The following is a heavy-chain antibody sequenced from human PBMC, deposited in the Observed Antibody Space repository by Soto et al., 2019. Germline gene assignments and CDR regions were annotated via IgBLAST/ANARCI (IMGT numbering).Heavy chain of an antibody. CDR2: IYYSGST. CDR3: AGAAGYSGYDWLES. Sequence: SETLSLTCTLSGGSISSGGYYSRWVRQQPGKGLEWIGYIYYSGSTFYNPSLKSRVTMSVDTSKNQFSLKLSSVTAADTAVYYCAGAAGYSGYDWLESWGRGTRFTVAS. V-gene: IGHV4-31*02. J-gene: IGHJ5*01. CDR1: GGSISSGGYY. D-gene: IGHD5-12*01.